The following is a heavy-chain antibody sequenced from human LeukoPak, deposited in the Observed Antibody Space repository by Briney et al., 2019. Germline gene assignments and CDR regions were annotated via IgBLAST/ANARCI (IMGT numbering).Heavy chain of an antibody. Sequence: SISSSSSYIYYADSVKGRFTISRDNAKNSLYLQMNSLRAEDTAVYYCARRGDTAMVTGFDYWGQGTLVTVSS. V-gene: IGHV3-21*01. D-gene: IGHD5-18*01. J-gene: IGHJ4*02. CDR3: ARRGDTAMVTGFDY. CDR2: ISSSSSYI.